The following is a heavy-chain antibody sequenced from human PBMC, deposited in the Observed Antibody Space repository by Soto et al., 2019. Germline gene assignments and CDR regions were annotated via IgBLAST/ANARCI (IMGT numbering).Heavy chain of an antibody. J-gene: IGHJ4*02. CDR3: ARTPTVTLFDY. V-gene: IGHV4-59*01. Sequence: PSETLSLTCTVSGCSISSYYWSWIRQPPGKGLEWIGYIYYSGSTNYNPSLKSRVTISVDTSKNQFSLKLSSVTAADTAVYYCARTPTVTLFDYWGQGTLVTVS. D-gene: IGHD4-17*01. CDR1: GCSISSYY. CDR2: IYYSGST.